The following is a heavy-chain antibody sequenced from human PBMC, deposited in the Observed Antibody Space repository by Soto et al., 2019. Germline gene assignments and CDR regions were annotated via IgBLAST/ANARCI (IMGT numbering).Heavy chain of an antibody. J-gene: IGHJ6*02. CDR1: GYTFTSYG. D-gene: IGHD1-7*01. Sequence: QVQLVQSGAEVKKPGASVKVSCKASGYTFTSYGISWVRQAPGQGLEWMGWISAYNGNTNYAQKLQGRVTMTTDTSTSTAYMELRSLRFDDTAVYYCARVITGTTFYYYYGMDVWGQGTTVTVSS. CDR3: ARVITGTTFYYYYGMDV. V-gene: IGHV1-18*01. CDR2: ISAYNGNT.